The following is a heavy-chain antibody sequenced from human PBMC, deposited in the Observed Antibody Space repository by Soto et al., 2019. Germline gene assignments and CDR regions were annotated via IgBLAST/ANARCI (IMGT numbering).Heavy chain of an antibody. Sequence: SETLSLTCTVSGGSISSDSYYWGWIRQSPEKGLEWIASISYSGSTNYNPSLKSRVTISVDTSKNQFSLKLTSVTAADTAVYYCARDKITGLFDYWGQGTLVTVSS. CDR3: ARDKITGLFDY. V-gene: IGHV4-39*07. J-gene: IGHJ4*02. CDR1: GGSISSDSYY. CDR2: ISYSGST. D-gene: IGHD2-8*02.